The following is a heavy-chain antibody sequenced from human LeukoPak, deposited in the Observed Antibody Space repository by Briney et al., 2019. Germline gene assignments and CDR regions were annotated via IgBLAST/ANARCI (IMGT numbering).Heavy chain of an antibody. D-gene: IGHD1-26*01. CDR1: GFTFGNYG. V-gene: IGHV3-7*01. CDR2: IKQDGSEK. CDR3: ARDKIVGATIFDY. J-gene: IGHJ4*02. Sequence: GGSLRLSCAASGFTFGNYGMSWVRQAPGKGLEWVANIKQDGSEKYYVDSVKGRFTISRDNAKNSLYLQMNSLRAEDTAVYYCARDKIVGATIFDYWGQGTLVTVSS.